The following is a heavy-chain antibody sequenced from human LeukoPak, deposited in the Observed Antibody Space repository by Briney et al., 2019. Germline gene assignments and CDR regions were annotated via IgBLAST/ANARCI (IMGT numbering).Heavy chain of an antibody. CDR1: GGAISSYY. V-gene: IGHV4-59*08. Sequence: PSETLSLPCTVSGGAISSYYWNWIRQPPGKGLEWIGYIYNRGSTNYNPSLKSRVTISVDTSKNQFSLKLSSVTAADTAVYYCARQARGNYYDSSGLSLDYWGQGTLVTVSS. CDR2: IYNRGST. J-gene: IGHJ4*02. D-gene: IGHD3-22*01. CDR3: ARQARGNYYDSSGLSLDY.